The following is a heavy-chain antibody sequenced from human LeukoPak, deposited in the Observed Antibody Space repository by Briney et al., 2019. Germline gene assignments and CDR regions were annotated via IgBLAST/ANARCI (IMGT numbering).Heavy chain of an antibody. J-gene: IGHJ4*02. V-gene: IGHV3-21*01. CDR3: ARNRDLGDYYGSGSYDY. Sequence: PGGSLRLSRAASGFTFNSYNMNWVRQAPGKGLEWVSSLSSSSSYIYYAGSVKGRFTISRDNAKNSLYLQMNSLRAEDTAVYYCARNRDLGDYYGSGSYDYWGQGT. CDR2: LSSSSSYI. CDR1: GFTFNSYN. D-gene: IGHD3-10*01.